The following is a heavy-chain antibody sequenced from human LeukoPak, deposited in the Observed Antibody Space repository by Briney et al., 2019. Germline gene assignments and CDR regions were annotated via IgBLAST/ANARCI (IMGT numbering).Heavy chain of an antibody. CDR2: IYYSGST. Sequence: SETLSLTCTVSGGSISSSSYYWGWIRQPPGKGLEWIGGIYYSGSTYYNPSLKSRVTISVDTSKNQFSLKLSSVTAADTAVYYCARVSTQYNWFDPWGQGTLVTVSS. D-gene: IGHD5/OR15-5a*01. CDR1: GGSISSSSYY. CDR3: ARVSTQYNWFDP. V-gene: IGHV4-39*01. J-gene: IGHJ5*02.